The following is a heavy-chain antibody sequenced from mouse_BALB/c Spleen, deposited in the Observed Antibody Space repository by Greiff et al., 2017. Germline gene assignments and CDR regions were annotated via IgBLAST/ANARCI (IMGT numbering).Heavy chain of an antibody. CDR2: INPYNGDT. CDR1: GYSFTGYF. V-gene: IGHV1-20*02. CDR3: ARRGGNYYAMDY. D-gene: IGHD1-1*02. J-gene: IGHJ4*01. Sequence: VQLQQSGPELVKPGASVKISCKASGYSFTGYFMNWVMQSHGKSLEWIGRINPYNGDTFYNQKFKGKATLTVDKSSSTAHMELRSLASEDSAVYYCARRGGNYYAMDYWGQGTSVTVSS.